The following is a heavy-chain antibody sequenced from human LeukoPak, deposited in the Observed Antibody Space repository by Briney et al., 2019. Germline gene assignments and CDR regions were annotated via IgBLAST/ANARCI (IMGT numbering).Heavy chain of an antibody. CDR2: IYSSGST. J-gene: IGHJ4*01. CDR1: GVSISSSSYY. D-gene: IGHD6-25*01. CDR3: AKSGGYGLIDY. V-gene: IGHV4-39*01. Sequence: SPSETLSLTCNVSGVSISSSSYYWGWICQPPGKGLEWIGSIYSSGSTYYNSSLKSRVTISIDTSKNQVSLKMSSVTAADTAVYYCAKSGGYGLIDYWGQGTLVTVSS.